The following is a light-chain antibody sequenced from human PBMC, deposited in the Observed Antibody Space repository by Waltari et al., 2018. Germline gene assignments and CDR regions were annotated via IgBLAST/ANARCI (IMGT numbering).Light chain of an antibody. CDR1: QSVRRY. J-gene: IGKJ4*01. Sequence: IVLTQSPATLSLSLGESATLSCRASQSVRRYLGWYQHKPGQAPRLLIYDASNRATGIPARFSASGSGTDFTLTISSLEPEDFAVYYCQQRNSWPLTFGGGTKVEIK. V-gene: IGKV3-11*01. CDR2: DAS. CDR3: QQRNSWPLT.